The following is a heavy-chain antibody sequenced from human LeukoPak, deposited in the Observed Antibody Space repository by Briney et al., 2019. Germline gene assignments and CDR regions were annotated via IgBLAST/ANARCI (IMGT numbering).Heavy chain of an antibody. J-gene: IGHJ4*02. CDR2: VSCFNGDT. V-gene: IGHV1-18*04. CDR3: ARDPTNTSGRYAYHDY. Sequence: GASVNVSCKSSVYTFNHHGISWVRQAPGQGLEWMGWVSCFNGDTHYAHKFQGRVTMTRDTSTTTAYMELRSLRSDDTALYYCARDPTNTSGRYAYHDYWGQGTLVTVSS. D-gene: IGHD6-19*01. CDR1: VYTFNHHG.